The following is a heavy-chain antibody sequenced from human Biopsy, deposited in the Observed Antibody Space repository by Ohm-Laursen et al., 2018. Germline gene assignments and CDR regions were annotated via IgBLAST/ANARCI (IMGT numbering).Heavy chain of an antibody. V-gene: IGHV3-11*01. CDR1: GLTFTTAL. CDR2: LSSRGSNI. J-gene: IGHJ5*02. CDR3: ARFPDFWSGYYVDP. D-gene: IGHD3-3*01. Sequence: SLRLSCAASGLTFTTALMSWVRQAPGKGLEWISYLSSRGSNIYYADSVKGRFTVSRDNANNSLFLQMNSLRAEDTAVYYCARFPDFWSGYYVDPWGQGTLVTVSS.